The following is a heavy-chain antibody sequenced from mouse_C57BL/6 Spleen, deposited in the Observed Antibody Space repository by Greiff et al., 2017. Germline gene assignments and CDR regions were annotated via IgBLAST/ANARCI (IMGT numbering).Heavy chain of an antibody. CDR2: ISSGGSYT. CDR1: GFTFSSYG. D-gene: IGHD1-1*01. CDR3: AITTVVDWYFDV. V-gene: IGHV5-6*01. J-gene: IGHJ1*03. Sequence: VQLKQSGGDLVKPGGSLKLSCAASGFTFSSYGMSWVRQTPDKRLEWVATISSGGSYTYYPDSVKGRFTISRDNAKNTLYLQMSSLQSEDTAMYYCAITTVVDWYFDVWDTGTTVTVSS.